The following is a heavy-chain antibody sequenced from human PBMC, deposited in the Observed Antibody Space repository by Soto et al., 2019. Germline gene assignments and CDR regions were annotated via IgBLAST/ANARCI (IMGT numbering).Heavy chain of an antibody. CDR1: GFIFRNYG. J-gene: IGHJ4*02. D-gene: IGHD3-10*01. CDR2: ISYDGNTE. Sequence: QVQLVESGGGVVQPGRSLRLSCAASGFIFRNYGMHWVRQAPGKGLEWVAVISYDGNTEHYEDSVKGRFTVSRDNSKNTLYLQMNILRVEDTALYYCAKRGGTHWYTIDYWGQGTLVTVSS. V-gene: IGHV3-30*18. CDR3: AKRGGTHWYTIDY.